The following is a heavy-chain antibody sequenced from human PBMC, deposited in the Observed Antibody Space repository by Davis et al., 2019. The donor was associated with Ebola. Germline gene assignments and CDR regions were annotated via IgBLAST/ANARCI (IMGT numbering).Heavy chain of an antibody. Sequence: GESLKISCAASGFSFSNYAMAWVRQAPGKGLEWVSTIRGVGGNVFYADSVKGRFTISRDNAKNSLYLQMNSLRADDTAVYYCEAGMDVWGQGTTVIVSS. CDR3: EAGMDV. D-gene: IGHD6-19*01. J-gene: IGHJ6*02. V-gene: IGHV3-23*01. CDR2: IRGVGGNV. CDR1: GFSFSNYA.